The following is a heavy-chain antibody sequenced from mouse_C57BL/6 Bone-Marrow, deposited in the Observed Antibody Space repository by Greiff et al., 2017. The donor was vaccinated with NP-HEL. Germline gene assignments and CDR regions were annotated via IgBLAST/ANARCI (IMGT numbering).Heavy chain of an antibody. J-gene: IGHJ2*01. CDR2: ISDGGSYT. CDR1: GFTFSSYA. CDR3: ARATSDY. V-gene: IGHV5-4*01. Sequence: DVHLVESGGGLVKPGGSLKLSCAASGFTFSSYAMSWVRQTPEKRLEWVATISDGGSYTYYPDNVKGRFTISGDNAKNNLYLQMSRLKSEDTAMYYCARATSDYWGQGTTLTVAS. D-gene: IGHD2-1*01.